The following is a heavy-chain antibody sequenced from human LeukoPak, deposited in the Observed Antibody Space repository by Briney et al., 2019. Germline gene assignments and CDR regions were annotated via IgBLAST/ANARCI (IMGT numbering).Heavy chain of an antibody. CDR3: ARGYYYGSGSYYTNYYGMDV. CDR1: GYTFTSYG. CDR2: ISAYNGNT. Sequence: ASVKVSCKASGYTFTSYGISWVRQAPGQGLEWMGWISAYNGNTNYAQKLQGRVTMTTDTSTSTAYMELRSLRSDDTAVYYCARGYYYGSGSYYTNYYGMDVWGQGTTVTVSS. V-gene: IGHV1-18*01. D-gene: IGHD3-10*01. J-gene: IGHJ6*02.